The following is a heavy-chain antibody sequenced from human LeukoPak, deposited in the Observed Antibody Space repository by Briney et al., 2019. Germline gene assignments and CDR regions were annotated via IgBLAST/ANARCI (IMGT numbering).Heavy chain of an antibody. J-gene: IGHJ3*02. CDR3: TRTYYVFWSGTEGAFDI. CDR1: GFTFGDYA. CDR2: IRSKAYGGTT. D-gene: IGHD3-3*01. Sequence: GRSLRLSCTASGFTFGDYAMSWVRQAPGKGLEWVGFIRSKAYGGTTEYAASVKGRFTISRDDSKSIAYLQMNSLKTEDTAVYYCTRTYYVFWSGTEGAFDIWGQGTMVTVSS. V-gene: IGHV3-49*04.